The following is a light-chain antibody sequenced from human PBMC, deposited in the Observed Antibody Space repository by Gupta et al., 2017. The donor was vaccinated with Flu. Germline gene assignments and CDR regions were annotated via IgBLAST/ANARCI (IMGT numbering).Light chain of an antibody. CDR3: QQSDSYHLT. CDR2: EAS. J-gene: IGKJ4*01. CDR1: QSISSW. V-gene: IGKV1-5*01. Sequence: GDRVTITCRASQSISSWLAWYQQKPGKAPKLLISEASSGASGIPSRFSGSGCGTEFTLTISSLKPDDFATYYCQQSDSYHLTFGGGTQVEIK.